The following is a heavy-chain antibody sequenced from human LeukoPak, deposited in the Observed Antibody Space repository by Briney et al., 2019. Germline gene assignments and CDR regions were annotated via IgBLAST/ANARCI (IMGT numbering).Heavy chain of an antibody. J-gene: IGHJ6*02. V-gene: IGHV4-59*08. CDR2: IYYSGST. Sequence: SETLSLTCTVSGGSIRSYYWSWIRQPPGKGLEWIGYIYYSGSTNYNPSLKSRVTISVDTSKNQFSLKLSSVTAADTAVYYCASATPYYYYGMDVWGQGTTVTVSS. CDR3: ASATPYYYYGMDV. CDR1: GGSIRSYY.